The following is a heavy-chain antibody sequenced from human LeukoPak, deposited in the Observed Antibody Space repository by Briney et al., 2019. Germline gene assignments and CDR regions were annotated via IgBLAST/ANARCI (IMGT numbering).Heavy chain of an antibody. J-gene: IGHJ4*02. V-gene: IGHV1-46*01. CDR2: INPSGGST. Sequence: ASVRVSCKASGYTFTSYYMHWVRQAPGQGLEWMGIINPSGGSTSYAQKFQGRVTMTRDTSTSTVYMELSSLRSEDTAVYYCARDIVVVPAAMGSGEDYWGQGTLVTVSS. CDR1: GYTFTSYY. CDR3: ARDIVVVPAAMGSGEDY. D-gene: IGHD2-2*01.